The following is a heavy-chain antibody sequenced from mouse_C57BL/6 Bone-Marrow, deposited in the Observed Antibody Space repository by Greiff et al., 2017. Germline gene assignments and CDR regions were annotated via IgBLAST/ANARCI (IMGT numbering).Heavy chain of an antibody. CDR2: ISGGGGNT. J-gene: IGHJ3*01. D-gene: IGHD1-1*01. CDR3: ARNVGYYYGSRFAY. V-gene: IGHV5-9*01. CDR1: GFTFSSYT. Sequence: EVQLVESGGGLVKPGGSLKLSCAASGFTFSSYTMSWVRQTPEKRLEWVATISGGGGNTYYPASVKGRFTISRDNAKNTLYLQMSSLRSEDTALYYCARNVGYYYGSRFAYWGQGTLVTVSA.